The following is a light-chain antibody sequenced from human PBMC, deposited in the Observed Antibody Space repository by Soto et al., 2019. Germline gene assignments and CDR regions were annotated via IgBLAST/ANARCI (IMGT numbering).Light chain of an antibody. V-gene: IGLV2-14*01. J-gene: IGLJ1*01. Sequence: QSALTQPASVSGSPGQSITISCTGTSSDIGSYNFVSWYQQRPGTAPKLIIYEVSNRSSGISNRFSGSKSDNTASLTISELQAEDEADYYCSSYTSSTTSVFGIGTKVTVL. CDR2: EVS. CDR1: SSDIGSYNF. CDR3: SSYTSSTTSV.